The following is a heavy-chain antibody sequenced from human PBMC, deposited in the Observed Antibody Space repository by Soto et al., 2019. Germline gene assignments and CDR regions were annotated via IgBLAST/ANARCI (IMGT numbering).Heavy chain of an antibody. CDR2: ISYDGSKK. J-gene: IGHJ4*02. CDR3: AKEEAGGSYDILTGYYLMGY. Sequence: QVQLVESGGGVVQPGRSLRLSCAASGFTFTNYGMHWVRQAPGKGLEWVAVISYDGSKKYYTDSVKGRFAISRDNSKNTVYLQMNGLRAEDTAVYYCAKEEAGGSYDILTGYYLMGYWGQGTLVTVSS. V-gene: IGHV3-30*18. CDR1: GFTFTNYG. D-gene: IGHD3-9*01.